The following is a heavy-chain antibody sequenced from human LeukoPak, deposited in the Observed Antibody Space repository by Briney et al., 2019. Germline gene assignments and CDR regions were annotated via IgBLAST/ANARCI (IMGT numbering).Heavy chain of an antibody. CDR2: IYSGGTT. V-gene: IGHV3-53*01. CDR1: GFTVSSNY. J-gene: IGHJ3*02. Sequence: GGSLRLSCAASGFTVSSNYINWVRQAPGKGLEWVSLIYSGGTTYYADSVKGRFTISRDNSKNTVHLQMNNLRAEGTAMYFCARRLYIVRGAFDIWGQGTMVTVSS. CDR3: ARRLYIVRGAFDI. D-gene: IGHD2/OR15-2a*01.